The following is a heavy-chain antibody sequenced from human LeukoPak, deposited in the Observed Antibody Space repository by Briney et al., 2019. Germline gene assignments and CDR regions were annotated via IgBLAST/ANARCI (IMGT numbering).Heavy chain of an antibody. Sequence: GGSLRLSCAASGFTFSSDGMHWVRQAPGKGLEWVSSISSSSSYIYYADSVKGRFTISRDNAKNSLYLQMNSLRAEDTAVYYCARVVRVDSSGWYRFYYYGMDVWGKGTTVTVSS. CDR2: ISSSSSYI. CDR3: ARVVRVDSSGWYRFYYYGMDV. V-gene: IGHV3-21*01. D-gene: IGHD6-19*01. J-gene: IGHJ6*04. CDR1: GFTFSSDG.